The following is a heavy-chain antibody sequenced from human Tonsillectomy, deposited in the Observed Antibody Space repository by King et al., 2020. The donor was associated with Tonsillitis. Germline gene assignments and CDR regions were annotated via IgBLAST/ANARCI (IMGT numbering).Heavy chain of an antibody. Sequence: QLQESGPGVVKPSGTLSLTCDVSGYSMRSGYYWGWIRKPPGRGLEWVGSIYHTGSTYYSPSLKSRVTMSVDTSKNQFSLNVTSVTAADTAVYYCASGRYCTDIKCRYLFDFWGQGALATVSS. CDR3: ASGRYCTDIKCRYLFDF. CDR2: IYHTGST. CDR1: GYSMRSGYY. V-gene: IGHV4-38-2*01. D-gene: IGHD2-8*02. J-gene: IGHJ4*02.